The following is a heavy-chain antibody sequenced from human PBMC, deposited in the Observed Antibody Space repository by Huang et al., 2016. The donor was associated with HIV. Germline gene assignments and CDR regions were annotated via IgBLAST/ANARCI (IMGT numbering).Heavy chain of an antibody. Sequence: QVQLVQSGAEVKKPGASVKVSCKASGYTFTNYAMHWVRQAPGQRLEWMGWIKAGNGNTKYAQKVQGRGTITRDASASRAYMELGSLRSEDTAVYYCARLSGYYNILTGYRYDWYFDLWGRGTLVTVSS. CDR3: ARLSGYYNILTGYRYDWYFDL. D-gene: IGHD3-9*01. CDR1: GYTFTNYA. J-gene: IGHJ2*01. CDR2: IKAGNGNT. V-gene: IGHV1-3*01.